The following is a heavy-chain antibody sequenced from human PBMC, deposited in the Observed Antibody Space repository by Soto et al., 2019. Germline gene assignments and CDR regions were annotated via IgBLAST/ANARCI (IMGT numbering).Heavy chain of an antibody. CDR3: ARDYYYDSSGYYGGWFDP. CDR2: IYYSGST. V-gene: IGHV4-59*01. D-gene: IGHD3-22*01. J-gene: IGHJ5*02. CDR1: GGSISSYY. Sequence: SETLSLTCTVSGGSISSYYWSWIRQPPGKGLEWIGYIYYSGSTNYNPSLKSRVTISVDTSKNQFSLKLSSVTTADTAVYYCARDYYYDSSGYYGGWFDPWGQGTLVTVSS.